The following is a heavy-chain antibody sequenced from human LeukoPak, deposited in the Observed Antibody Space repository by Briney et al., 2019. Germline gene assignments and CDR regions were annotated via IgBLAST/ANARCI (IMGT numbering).Heavy chain of an antibody. CDR2: IIPIFGTA. V-gene: IGHV1-69*06. D-gene: IGHD1-26*01. Sequence: SVKVSCKASGGTFSSYAISWVRQAPGQGLEWMGGIIPIFGTANYAQKFQGRVTITADKSTSTAYMELSSLRSDDTAVYYCARTYSGSYGDWGQGTLVTVSS. CDR1: GGTFSSYA. CDR3: ARTYSGSYGD. J-gene: IGHJ4*02.